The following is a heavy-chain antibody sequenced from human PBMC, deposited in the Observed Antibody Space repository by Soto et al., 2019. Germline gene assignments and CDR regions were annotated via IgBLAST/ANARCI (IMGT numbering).Heavy chain of an antibody. CDR1: GGSISSYY. V-gene: IGHV4-59*01. CDR3: ARGSYGAFLGGLDP. D-gene: IGHD4-17*01. CDR2: IYYSGST. Sequence: SETLSLTCTVSGGSISSYYWSWIRQPPGKGLEWIGYIYYSGSTNYNPSLKSRVTISVDTSKNQFSLKLSSVTAADTAVYYCARGSYGAFLGGLDPWGQETLVTVPS. J-gene: IGHJ5*02.